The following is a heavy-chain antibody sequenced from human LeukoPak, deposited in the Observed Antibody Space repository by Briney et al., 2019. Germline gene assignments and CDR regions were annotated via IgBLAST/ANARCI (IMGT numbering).Heavy chain of an antibody. D-gene: IGHD3-3*01. V-gene: IGHV1-24*01. J-gene: IGHJ4*02. Sequence: PEDGETIYAQKFQGRVTMTEDTSTDTAYMELSSLRSEDTAVYYCATDPGYDFWSGYFGAVHWGQGTLVTVSS. CDR3: ATDPGYDFWSGYFGAVH. CDR2: PEDGET.